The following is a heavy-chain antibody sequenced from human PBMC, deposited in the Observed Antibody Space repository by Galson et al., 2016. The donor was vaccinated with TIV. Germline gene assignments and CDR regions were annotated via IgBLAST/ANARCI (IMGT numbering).Heavy chain of an antibody. CDR1: GFTFGNYW. CDR2: IDKDGNEK. Sequence: SLRLSCAASGFTFGNYWMSWVRQAPGKGLEWVANIDKDGNEKYYVDSVKGRFTISRDNAKNTLYLQMNSLRAEDMAIFYCAGLLEWTHEAFDTWGQGTTVTVSA. J-gene: IGHJ3*02. CDR3: AGLLEWTHEAFDT. D-gene: IGHD3-3*01. V-gene: IGHV3-7*01.